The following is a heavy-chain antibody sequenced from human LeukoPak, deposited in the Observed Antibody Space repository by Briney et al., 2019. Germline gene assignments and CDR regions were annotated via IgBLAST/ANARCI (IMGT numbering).Heavy chain of an antibody. CDR1: GFTFSSYS. V-gene: IGHV3-21*01. CDR2: ISSSSSYI. CDR3: ARGNYCGSGSFDAFDI. Sequence: GGSLRLSCAASGFTFSSYSMNWVRQAPGKGLEWVSSISSSSSYIYYADSVKGRFTISRDNAKNSLYLQMNSLRAEDTAVYYCARGNYCGSGSFDAFDIWGQGTMVTVSS. J-gene: IGHJ3*02. D-gene: IGHD3-10*01.